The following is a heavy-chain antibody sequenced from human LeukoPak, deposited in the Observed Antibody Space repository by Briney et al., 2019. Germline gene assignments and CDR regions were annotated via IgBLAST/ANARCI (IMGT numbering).Heavy chain of an antibody. CDR1: GGSFSGYY. CDR2: INHSGST. CDR3: ARVHITMVRGVIITYYFDY. V-gene: IGHV4-34*01. D-gene: IGHD3-10*01. J-gene: IGHJ4*02. Sequence: SETLSLTCAVYGGSFSGYYWSWIRQPPGKGLEWIGEINHSGSTNYNPSLKSRVTISVDTSKNQFSLKLSSVTAADTAVCYCARVHITMVRGVIITYYFDYWGQGTLVTVSS.